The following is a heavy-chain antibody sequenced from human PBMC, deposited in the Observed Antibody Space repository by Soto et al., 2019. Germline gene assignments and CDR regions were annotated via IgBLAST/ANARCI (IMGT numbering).Heavy chain of an antibody. Sequence: GASVKVSCKASGYTFTTYGISWVRQAPGQGLEWMGWISSYNGNTNYAQKLQDRVTMTTDTSTNIAYMELRSLRSDDTAVFYCARDRGSGSYYARFGYWGQGTLVTV. CDR1: GYTFTTYG. CDR3: ARDRGSGSYYARFGY. D-gene: IGHD1-26*01. J-gene: IGHJ4*02. V-gene: IGHV1-18*01. CDR2: ISSYNGNT.